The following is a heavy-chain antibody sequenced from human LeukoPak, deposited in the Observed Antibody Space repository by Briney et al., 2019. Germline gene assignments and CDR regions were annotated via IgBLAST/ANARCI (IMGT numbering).Heavy chain of an antibody. CDR1: GFTFTNYV. Sequence: PGGSLRLSCAASGFTFTNYVMNWVRQAPGKGLEWVSTISGGGASTYYADSVKGRFTISRDNSKNTLYLQMNSLRAEDTAVYYCAKDTASSWWYFDLWGRGTLVTVSS. V-gene: IGHV3-23*01. CDR3: AKDTASSWWYFDL. J-gene: IGHJ2*01. D-gene: IGHD5-18*01. CDR2: ISGGGAST.